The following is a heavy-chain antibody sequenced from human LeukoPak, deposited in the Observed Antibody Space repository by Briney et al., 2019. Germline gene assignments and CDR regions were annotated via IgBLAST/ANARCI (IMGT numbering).Heavy chain of an antibody. D-gene: IGHD2-21*01. CDR3: AKDFRIGYSAHFDY. J-gene: IGHJ4*02. V-gene: IGHV3-48*01. CDR2: ISGDSTSI. Sequence: QSGGSLRLSCAASGFTFSSHSMSWVRQAPGKGLEWISYISGDSTSIYYADSVKGRFSISRDNSKNTLYLQMDSLRGEDTAVYYCAKDFRIGYSAHFDYWGQGALVTVSS. CDR1: GFTFSSHS.